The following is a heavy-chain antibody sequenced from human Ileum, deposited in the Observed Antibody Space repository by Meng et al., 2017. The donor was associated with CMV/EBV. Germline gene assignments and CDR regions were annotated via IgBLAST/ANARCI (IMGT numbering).Heavy chain of an antibody. Sequence: LFCAAYGVIFSGYYMNWSREGPGKGLGRVSYGNSSGSSTTYSDSVKGRLATFTENTTNSQFLQMHSLIADDTAVYYCGTDGRDSYFDPWGQGTLVTVSS. CDR3: GTDGRDSYFDP. CDR2: GNSSGSST. V-gene: IGHV3-11*04. J-gene: IGHJ5*02. CDR1: GVIFSGYY. D-gene: IGHD3-10*01.